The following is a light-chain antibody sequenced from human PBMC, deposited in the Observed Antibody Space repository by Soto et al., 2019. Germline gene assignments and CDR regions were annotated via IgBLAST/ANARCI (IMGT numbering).Light chain of an antibody. CDR1: RSNIGSNT. J-gene: IGLJ1*01. CDR3: AAWDDSRSVLYV. Sequence: QSALTQPPSVSGTPGPRVTVSCSGGRSNIGSNTVHWYQQLPGAAPKLLIYRDNQRPSGVPDRFPASKSGTSASLAISRLQSEDEGDYYCAAWDDSRSVLYVFGTGTKVTV. CDR2: RDN. V-gene: IGLV1-44*01.